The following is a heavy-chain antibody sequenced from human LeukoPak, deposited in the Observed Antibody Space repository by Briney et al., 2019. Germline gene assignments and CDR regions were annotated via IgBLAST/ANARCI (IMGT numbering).Heavy chain of an antibody. CDR3: ATWGGYYANFDY. V-gene: IGHV4-38-2*02. J-gene: IGHJ4*02. Sequence: SETLSLTCTVSGYSISSGYYWGWIRQPPGKGLEWIGSIYHSGSTYYNPSLKSRVTISVDTSKNQFSLKLSSVTAADTAVYYCATWGGYYANFDYWGQGTLVTVSS. D-gene: IGHD3-3*01. CDR2: IYHSGST. CDR1: GYSISSGYY.